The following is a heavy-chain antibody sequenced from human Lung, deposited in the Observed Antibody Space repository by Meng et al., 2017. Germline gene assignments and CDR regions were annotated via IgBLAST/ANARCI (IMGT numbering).Heavy chain of an antibody. CDR1: GGSFSDYY. J-gene: IGHJ4*02. Sequence: QGQLQQWGAGLLKPSATRSLTCVVSGGSFSDYYWSWIRQPPGKGLEWIGEINHSGSTNYNPSLESRATISVDTSQNNLSLKLSSVTAADSAVYYCARGPTTMAHDFDYWGQGTLVTVSS. V-gene: IGHV4-34*01. D-gene: IGHD4-11*01. CDR3: ARGPTTMAHDFDY. CDR2: INHSGST.